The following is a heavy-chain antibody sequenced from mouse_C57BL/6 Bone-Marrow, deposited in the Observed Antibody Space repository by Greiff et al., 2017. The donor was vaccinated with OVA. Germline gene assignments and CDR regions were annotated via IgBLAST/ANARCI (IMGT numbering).Heavy chain of an antibody. CDR3: ARRRGVTGTWRNWYFDV. D-gene: IGHD4-1*01. J-gene: IGHJ1*03. CDR2: IDPNSGGT. Sequence: VQLQQSGAELVKPGASVKLSCKASGYTFTSYWMHWVKQRPGRGLEWIGRIDPNSGGTKYNEKFKSKATLTVDKPSSTAYMQLSSLTSEDSAVYYCARRRGVTGTWRNWYFDVWGTGTTVTVSS. V-gene: IGHV1-72*01. CDR1: GYTFTSYW.